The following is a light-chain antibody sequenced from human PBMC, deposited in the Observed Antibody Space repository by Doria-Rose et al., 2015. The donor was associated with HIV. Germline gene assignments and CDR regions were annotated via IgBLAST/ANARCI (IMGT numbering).Light chain of an antibody. CDR2: DGS. Sequence: EIVLTQPPGTLSLSPGERATLSCRASQSFSSTYLAWYQQKPGQAPSLLIYDGSTRATGIPDRFSASGSGTDFTLTINRLEPEGFALYYCHQYGTSWTFGQGTKVEI. CDR3: HQYGTSWT. V-gene: IGKV3-20*01. J-gene: IGKJ1*01. CDR1: QSFSSTY.